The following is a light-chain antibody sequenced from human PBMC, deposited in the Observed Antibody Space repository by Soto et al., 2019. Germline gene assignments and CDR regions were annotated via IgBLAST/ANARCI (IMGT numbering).Light chain of an antibody. CDR1: QSLVYSDGNTY. CDR2: KVS. Sequence: DVVMTQSPLSLPVTLGQPASISCRSSQSLVYSDGNTYLNWFQQRPGQSPRRLIYKVSNRDSGVPDRFGGSGSGTDFTLKISRVEAEDVGVYYCMQGTHWTPYTFGQGTKLEIK. V-gene: IGKV2-30*01. J-gene: IGKJ2*01. CDR3: MQGTHWTPYT.